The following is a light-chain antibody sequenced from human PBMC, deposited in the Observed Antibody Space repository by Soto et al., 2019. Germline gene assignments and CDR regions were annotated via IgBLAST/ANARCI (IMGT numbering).Light chain of an antibody. CDR2: AAS. Sequence: DIQMTQSPSSLSASVGDRVTITCRASQSISSYLNWYQQKPGKAPKLLIYAASSLQSGVPSRFSGSGYGTDFTLTISSLQPEDCATYYCQQSYSTPPGTFGQGTKGEIK. J-gene: IGKJ1*01. CDR3: QQSYSTPPGT. V-gene: IGKV1-39*01. CDR1: QSISSY.